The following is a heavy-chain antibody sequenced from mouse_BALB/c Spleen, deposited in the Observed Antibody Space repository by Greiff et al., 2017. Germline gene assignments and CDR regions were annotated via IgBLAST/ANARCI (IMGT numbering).Heavy chain of an antibody. Sequence: EVKLVESGGGLVKPGGSLKLSCAASGFTFSDYYMYWVRQTPEKRLEWVATISDGGSYTYYPDSVKGRFTISRDNAKNNLYLQMSSLKSEDTAMYYCARGGLTGTLAMDYWGQGTSVTVSS. CDR1: GFTFSDYY. J-gene: IGHJ4*01. V-gene: IGHV5-4*02. CDR3: ARGGLTGTLAMDY. CDR2: ISDGGSYT. D-gene: IGHD4-1*01.